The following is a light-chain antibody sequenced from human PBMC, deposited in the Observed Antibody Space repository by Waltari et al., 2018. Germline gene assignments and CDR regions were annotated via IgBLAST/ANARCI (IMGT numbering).Light chain of an antibody. CDR2: GAS. CDR3: QQYGSSPHT. Sequence: EIVLTQSPGTLSLSPGERATLSCRASQSLSSTYVAWYQQRPGQAPRHLIYGASSRATGIPDRFSGSGSGTDFTLTVSRLEPEDFAVYYCQQYGSSPHTFGQGTKLEIK. V-gene: IGKV3-20*01. J-gene: IGKJ2*01. CDR1: QSLSSTY.